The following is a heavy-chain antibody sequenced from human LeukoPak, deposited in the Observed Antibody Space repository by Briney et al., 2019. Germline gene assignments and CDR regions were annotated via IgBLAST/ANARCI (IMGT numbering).Heavy chain of an antibody. V-gene: IGHV3-7*01. Sequence: PGGSLRLSCAASGFTFTTHCMSWVRQAPGKGLEWVAIINQDGSERYYVDSVKGRFTISRDNAKNSLFLQMNTLRADDTAVYYCARDKLVGATTGSYFALWGRGALVTVSS. CDR1: GFTFTTHC. CDR3: ARDKLVGATTGSYFAL. D-gene: IGHD1-26*01. J-gene: IGHJ2*01. CDR2: INQDGSER.